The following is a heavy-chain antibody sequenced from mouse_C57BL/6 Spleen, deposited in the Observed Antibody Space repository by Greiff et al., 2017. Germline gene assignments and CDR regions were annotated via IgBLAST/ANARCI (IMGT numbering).Heavy chain of an antibody. V-gene: IGHV7-1*01. Sequence: EVMLVESGGGLVQSGRSLRLSCATSGFTFSDFYMEWVRQAPGKGLEWIAASRNKANDYTTEYSASVKGRFIVSRDTSQSILYLQMNALRAEDTAMYDCARDAVDGFYAMDYWGQGTSVTVSS. D-gene: IGHD2-3*01. CDR1: GFTFSDFY. CDR2: SRNKANDYTT. J-gene: IGHJ4*01. CDR3: ARDAVDGFYAMDY.